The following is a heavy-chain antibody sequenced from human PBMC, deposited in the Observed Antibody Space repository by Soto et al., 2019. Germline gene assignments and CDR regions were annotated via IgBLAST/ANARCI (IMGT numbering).Heavy chain of an antibody. D-gene: IGHD3-3*01. CDR3: ARREDDFYAMDV. CDR2: IYPGDSDT. Sequence: GESLKIYCKGSGYSFTTYWIAWVRQMPGKGLEWMGIIYPGDSDTRYNPSFQGQVTISADKSITTAYLQLNNLKASDTAMYYCARREDDFYAMDVWGQGTTVTVSS. CDR1: GYSFTTYW. J-gene: IGHJ6*02. V-gene: IGHV5-51*01.